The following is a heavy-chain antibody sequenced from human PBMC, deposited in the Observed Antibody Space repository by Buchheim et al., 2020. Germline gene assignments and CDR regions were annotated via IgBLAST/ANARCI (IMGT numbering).Heavy chain of an antibody. D-gene: IGHD6-19*01. CDR2: INHSGST. Sequence: QVQLQQWGAGLLKPSETLSLTCAVYGGSFSGYYWSWIRQPPGKGLEWIGEINHSGSTHYNPSLKSRVTISVDTSKNQLSLKLSSVTAADTAVYYCARLAPPTVAGSTYWGQGTL. J-gene: IGHJ4*02. CDR3: ARLAPPTVAGSTY. V-gene: IGHV4-34*01. CDR1: GGSFSGYY.